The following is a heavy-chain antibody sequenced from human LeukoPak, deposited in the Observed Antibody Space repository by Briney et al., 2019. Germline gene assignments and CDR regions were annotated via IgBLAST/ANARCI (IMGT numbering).Heavy chain of an antibody. V-gene: IGHV3-13*01. D-gene: IGHD3-22*01. CDR2: IGTAGDT. J-gene: IGHJ3*02. CDR1: GFAFSSYD. CDR3: ARGLHYYDSSGYYPNDAFDI. Sequence: PGGSLRLSCAASGFAFSSYDMHWVRQATGKGLEWVSAIGTAGDTYYPGSVKGRFTISRENAKNSLYLQMNSLRAGDTAVYYCARGLHYYDSSGYYPNDAFDIWGQGTTVTVSS.